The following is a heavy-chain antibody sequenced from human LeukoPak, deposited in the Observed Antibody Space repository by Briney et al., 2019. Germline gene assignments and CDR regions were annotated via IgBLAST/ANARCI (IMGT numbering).Heavy chain of an antibody. CDR1: GFTLSNSY. V-gene: IGHV3-53*04. CDR3: ARVGVGTVAGNYFDD. D-gene: IGHD6-19*01. Sequence: GGSLRLSCTASGFTLSNSYMTWVRQAPGKGLEWVALIYGGGATLYSESVKGRFTISTHSSETTPFYELNSLRPEDTAVYYCARVGVGTVAGNYFDDWGQGTLVTVCS. CDR2: IYGGGAT. J-gene: IGHJ4*02.